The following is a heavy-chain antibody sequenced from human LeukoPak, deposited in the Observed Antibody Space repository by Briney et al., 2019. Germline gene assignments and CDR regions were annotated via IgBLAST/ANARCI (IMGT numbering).Heavy chain of an antibody. CDR3: ARDPWSGSYLSSDAFDI. Sequence: SGTLSLTCTVSGCSISSYYWSWIRQPPGKGLEWVGYIYCSWSTNYNPSLKSRVNISVDTSKNQFSLKLSSVTAAATAVYYCARDPWSGSYLSSDAFDIWGQGTMVTVSS. D-gene: IGHD1-26*01. V-gene: IGHV4-59*01. CDR2: IYCSWST. CDR1: GCSISSYY. J-gene: IGHJ3*02.